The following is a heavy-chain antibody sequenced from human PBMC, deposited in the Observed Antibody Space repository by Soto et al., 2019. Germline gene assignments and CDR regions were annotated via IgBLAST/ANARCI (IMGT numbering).Heavy chain of an antibody. CDR3: ATSYGNAWYTY. J-gene: IGHJ4*02. CDR2: INHSGNT. V-gene: IGHV4-34*01. CDR1: GGSFSGYY. Sequence: SETLSLTCAVYGGSFSGYYWSWLRQPPEKGPEWIGEINHSGNTQYNPSLESRVTISVDRSKNQFSLQLTSVSVEDTAVYYCATSYGNAWYTYWGQGTQVTVSS. D-gene: IGHD6-13*01.